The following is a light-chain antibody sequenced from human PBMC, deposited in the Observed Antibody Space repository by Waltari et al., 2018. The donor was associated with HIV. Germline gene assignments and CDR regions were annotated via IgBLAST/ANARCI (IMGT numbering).Light chain of an antibody. J-gene: IGLJ1*01. CDR2: WNN. V-gene: IGLV1-47*01. CDR1: RSNIGGNH. CDR3: AAWDDSLSAYV. Sequence: QSVLTQPPSASGTPGQRVTISCSGTRSNIGGNHVSWSQHLPGTSPKPRIYWNNQRPSGVPDRFSGSQSGTSASLAISGLRSEDEADYYCAAWDDSLSAYVFGTGTKVTVL.